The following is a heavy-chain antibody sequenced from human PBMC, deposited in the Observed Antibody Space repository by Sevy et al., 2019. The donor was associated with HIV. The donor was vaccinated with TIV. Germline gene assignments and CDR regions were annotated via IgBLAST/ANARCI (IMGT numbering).Heavy chain of an antibody. CDR1: GFNFGSHA. CDR3: ARDLIYDFWSGSRAKNYYYYGMDV. Sequence: GGSLRLSCAASGFNFGSHAMHWVRQAPGKGLDWVAVISSDGNSKYSADSVKGRFTISRDNAKNSLYLQMNSLRAEDTAVYYCARDLIYDFWSGSRAKNYYYYGMDVWGQGTTVTVSS. V-gene: IGHV3-30*04. J-gene: IGHJ6*02. CDR2: ISSDGNSK. D-gene: IGHD3-3*01.